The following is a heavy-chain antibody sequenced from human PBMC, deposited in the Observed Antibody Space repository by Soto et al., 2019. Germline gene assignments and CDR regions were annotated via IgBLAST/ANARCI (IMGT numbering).Heavy chain of an antibody. V-gene: IGHV1-8*01. CDR2: MNPNSGNT. Sequence: ASVKVSCKAFGYTFTSYDINWVRQATGQGLEWMGWMNPNSGNTGYAQKFQGRVTMTRNTSISTAYMELSSLRSGDTAVYYCARGSYYYDFWSGPYPFDYWGQGTLVTVSS. CDR3: ARGSYYYDFWSGPYPFDY. D-gene: IGHD3-3*01. J-gene: IGHJ4*02. CDR1: GYTFTSYD.